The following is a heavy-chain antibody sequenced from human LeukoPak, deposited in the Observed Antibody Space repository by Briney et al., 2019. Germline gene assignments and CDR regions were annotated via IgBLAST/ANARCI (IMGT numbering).Heavy chain of an antibody. CDR1: GYSYSTYW. CDR2: IYPGNSDA. J-gene: IGHJ3*02. V-gene: IGHV5-51*01. Sequence: GESLKISCKGSGYSYSTYWIAWVRQMPGKGLEWMGIIYPGNSDARYSPSFQGQVTISVDKSITTAYLQWSSLTASDTAMYYCARLGYTGSYFGAFGIWGQGTVVTVSP. CDR3: ARLGYTGSYFGAFGI. D-gene: IGHD1-26*01.